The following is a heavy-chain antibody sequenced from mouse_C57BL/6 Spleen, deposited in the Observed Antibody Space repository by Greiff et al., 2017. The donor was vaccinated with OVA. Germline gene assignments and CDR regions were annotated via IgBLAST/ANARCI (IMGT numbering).Heavy chain of an antibody. CDR2: ISDGGSYT. CDR1: GFTFSSYA. CDR3: ARAALYYGSSPWFAY. D-gene: IGHD1-1*01. V-gene: IGHV5-4*01. J-gene: IGHJ3*01. Sequence: EVQGVESGGGLVKPGGSLKLSCAASGFTFSSYAMSWVRQTPEKRLAWVATISDGGSYTYYPDNVKGRFTISRDNAKNNLYLQMSHLKSEDTAMYYCARAALYYGSSPWFAYWGQGTLVTVSA.